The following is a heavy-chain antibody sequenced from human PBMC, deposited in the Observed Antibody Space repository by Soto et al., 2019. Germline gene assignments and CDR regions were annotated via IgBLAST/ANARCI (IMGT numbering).Heavy chain of an antibody. Sequence: GASVKVSCKASGYTFTSYYMHWVRQAPGQGLEWMGIINPSGGSTSYAQKFQGRVTMTRDTSTSTVYMELSSLRSEDTAVYYCARGIDIVVVPAAGWFDPWGQGTLVTVS. CDR1: GYTFTSYY. CDR3: ARGIDIVVVPAAGWFDP. V-gene: IGHV1-46*01. D-gene: IGHD2-2*01. J-gene: IGHJ5*02. CDR2: INPSGGST.